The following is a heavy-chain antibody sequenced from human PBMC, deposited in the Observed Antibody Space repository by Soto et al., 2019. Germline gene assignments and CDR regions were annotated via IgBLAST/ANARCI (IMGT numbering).Heavy chain of an antibody. CDR3: ARTYYDFWSGYWTMIVGGERWFDP. CDR1: GGSFSGYY. CDR2: INHSGST. V-gene: IGHV4-34*01. J-gene: IGHJ5*02. D-gene: IGHD3-3*01. Sequence: QVQLQQWGAGLLKPSETLSLTCAVYGGSFSGYYWSWIRQPPGKGLEWIGEINHSGSTNYNPSLKSRVTISVDTSKNQFSLKLSSVTAADTTVYYCARTYYDFWSGYWTMIVGGERWFDPWGQGTLVTVSS.